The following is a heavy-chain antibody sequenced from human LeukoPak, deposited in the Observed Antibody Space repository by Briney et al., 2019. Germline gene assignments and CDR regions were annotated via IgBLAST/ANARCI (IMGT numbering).Heavy chain of an antibody. D-gene: IGHD6-19*01. CDR2: INPNSGGT. CDR3: ARSTGYSSGWYPRSQYYFDY. J-gene: IGHJ4*02. Sequence: ASVKVSCKASGYTFTGYYMHWVRQAPGQGLEWMGWINPNSGGTNYAQKFQGRVTMTRDTSISTAYMELSRLRSDDTAVYYCARSTGYSSGWYPRSQYYFDYWGQGTLVTVSS. V-gene: IGHV1-2*02. CDR1: GYTFTGYY.